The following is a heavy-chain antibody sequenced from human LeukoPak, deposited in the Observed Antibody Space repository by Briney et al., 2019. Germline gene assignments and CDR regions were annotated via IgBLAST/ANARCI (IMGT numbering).Heavy chain of an antibody. Sequence: ASVKVSCKASGYTFTGYYIHWVRQAPGQGLEWLGWINVNSGGTNYALRFQGRVTMTRDTSISTAHMELSSLRSDDTAVYYCARDRYSDSWYGSDYWGQGTLVTVSS. CDR2: INVNSGGT. CDR1: GYTFTGYY. D-gene: IGHD6-13*01. J-gene: IGHJ4*02. V-gene: IGHV1-2*02. CDR3: ARDRYSDSWYGSDY.